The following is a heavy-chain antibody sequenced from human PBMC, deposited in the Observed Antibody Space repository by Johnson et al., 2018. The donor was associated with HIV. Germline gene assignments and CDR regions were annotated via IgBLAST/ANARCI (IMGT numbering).Heavy chain of an antibody. Sequence: VQLVESGGGLVQPGRSLRLSCAASGFTFDDYAMHWVRQAPGKGLEWVSGISWNSGSIGYADSVKGRFTISRDNAKNSTYLQMNSLRAGDTAVYYCARGGRKWELLGDDAFDIWGQGTMVTVSS. CDR1: GFTFDDYA. J-gene: IGHJ3*02. CDR2: ISWNSGSI. CDR3: ARGGRKWELLGDDAFDI. V-gene: IGHV3-9*01. D-gene: IGHD1-26*01.